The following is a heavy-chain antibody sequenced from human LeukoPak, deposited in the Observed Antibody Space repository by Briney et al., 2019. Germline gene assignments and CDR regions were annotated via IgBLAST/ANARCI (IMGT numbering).Heavy chain of an antibody. V-gene: IGHV4-59*01. Sequence: SETLSLTCTVSGGSISSYYWSWIRQPPGKGLEWIGYIYYSGSTNYNPSLKSRVTISVDTSKNQFSLKLSSVTAADTAVYYCAGGGSGCPFDYWGQGTLVTVSS. CDR1: GGSISSYY. D-gene: IGHD3-10*01. J-gene: IGHJ4*02. CDR3: AGGGSGCPFDY. CDR2: IYYSGST.